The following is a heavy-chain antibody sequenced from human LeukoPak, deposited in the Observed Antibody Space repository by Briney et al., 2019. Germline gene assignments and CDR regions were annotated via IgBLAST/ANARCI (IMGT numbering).Heavy chain of an antibody. Sequence: ASVKVSCKASGYTFTGYYMHWVRQAPGQGLEWMGWINPNSGGTNYAQKFQGWVTMTRDTSISTAYMELSRLRSDDTAVYYCARGHYGSGSYYLKYYFDYWGQGTLVTVSS. J-gene: IGHJ4*02. V-gene: IGHV1-2*04. CDR3: ARGHYGSGSYYLKYYFDY. CDR1: GYTFTGYY. D-gene: IGHD3-10*01. CDR2: INPNSGGT.